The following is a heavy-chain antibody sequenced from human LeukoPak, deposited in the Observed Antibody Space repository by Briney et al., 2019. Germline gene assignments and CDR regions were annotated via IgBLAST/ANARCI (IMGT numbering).Heavy chain of an antibody. J-gene: IGHJ6*02. CDR3: AKRAGLWNDYYGMDV. Sequence: GGSLRLSCAASGFSFRNYAMTWVRLAPGKGLQWVSAISGSGDNTFYADSVKGRFTISRDNSKNTLYLQMNSLRAEDTAVYYCAKRAGLWNDYYGMDVWGQGTTVTVSS. V-gene: IGHV3-23*01. CDR2: ISGSGDNT. D-gene: IGHD1-1*01. CDR1: GFSFRNYA.